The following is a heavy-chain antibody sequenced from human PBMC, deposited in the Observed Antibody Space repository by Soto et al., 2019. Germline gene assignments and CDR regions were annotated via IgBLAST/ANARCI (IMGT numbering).Heavy chain of an antibody. CDR2: ISGSGGST. D-gene: IGHD3-22*01. V-gene: IGHV3-23*01. Sequence: GGSLRLSCAASGFTFSSYAMSWVRQAPGKGLEWVSAISGSGGSTYYADSVKGRFTISRDNSKNTLYLQMNSLRAEDTAVYYCAKVGSSGWILYYFDYWGQGTLVTVSS. CDR1: GFTFSSYA. J-gene: IGHJ4*02. CDR3: AKVGSSGWILYYFDY.